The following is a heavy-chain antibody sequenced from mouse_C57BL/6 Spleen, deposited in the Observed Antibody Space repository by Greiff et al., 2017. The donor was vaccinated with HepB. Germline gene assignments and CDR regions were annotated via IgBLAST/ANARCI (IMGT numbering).Heavy chain of an antibody. J-gene: IGHJ1*03. Sequence: VQLKQSGPELVKPGDSVKISCKASGYSFTGYFMNWVMQSHGKSLEWIGRINPYNGDTFYNQKFKGKATLTVDKSSSTAHMELRSLTSEDSAVYYCATHYYGSSYGYFDVWGTGTTVTVSS. V-gene: IGHV1-20*01. D-gene: IGHD1-1*01. CDR1: GYSFTGYF. CDR3: ATHYYGSSYGYFDV. CDR2: INPYNGDT.